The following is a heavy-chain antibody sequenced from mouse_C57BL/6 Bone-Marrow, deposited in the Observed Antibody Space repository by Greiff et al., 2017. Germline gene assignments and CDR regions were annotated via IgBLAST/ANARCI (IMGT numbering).Heavy chain of an antibody. D-gene: IGHD1-1*01. CDR3: AGWRGIATVVATDFDY. Sequence: EVQLQQSGPELVKPGASVKISCKASGYSFTGYYMNWVKQSPEKSLEWIGEINPSTGGTTYNQKFKAKATLTVDKSSSTAYMQLKSLTSEDSAVYYCAGWRGIATVVATDFDYWGKGTTLTVSS. V-gene: IGHV1-42*01. J-gene: IGHJ2*01. CDR1: GYSFTGYY. CDR2: INPSTGGT.